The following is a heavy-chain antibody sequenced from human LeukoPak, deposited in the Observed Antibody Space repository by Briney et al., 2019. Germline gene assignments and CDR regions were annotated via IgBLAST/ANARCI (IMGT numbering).Heavy chain of an antibody. CDR1: GFTFSDYY. Sequence: GGSLRLSCAASGFTFSDYYMRWMRQASGKGLVGVSYISNSGSTIYYADSVKGRFTISRDNDKNTLYLQMNSHRADDTAVYYCAREVGDSRGYYPYYCDYWGQGTLVSVS. CDR3: AREVGDSRGYYPYYCDY. CDR2: ISNSGSTI. D-gene: IGHD3-22*01. J-gene: IGHJ4*02. V-gene: IGHV3-11*01.